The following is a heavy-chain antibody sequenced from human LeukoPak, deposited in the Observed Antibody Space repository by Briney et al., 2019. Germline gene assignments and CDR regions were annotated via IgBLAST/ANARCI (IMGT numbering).Heavy chain of an antibody. J-gene: IGHJ4*02. V-gene: IGHV4-59*08. CDR1: GGSISSYY. Sequence: SETLSLTCTVSGGSISSYYWSWIRQPPGKGLEWIGYIYYSGSTNYNPSLKSRVTISVDTSKNQFSLKLSSVTAADTAVYYCARQRFDTIFGVAIIHYYFDYWGQGTLVTVSS. CDR2: IYYSGST. CDR3: ARQRFDTIFGVAIIHYYFDY. D-gene: IGHD3-3*01.